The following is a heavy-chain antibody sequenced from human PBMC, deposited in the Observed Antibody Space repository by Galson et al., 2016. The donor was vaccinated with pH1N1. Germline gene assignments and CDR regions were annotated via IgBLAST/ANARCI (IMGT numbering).Heavy chain of an antibody. CDR2: IYWDDDK. CDR3: AHREVMITNAFDF. J-gene: IGHJ3*01. Sequence: PALVKPPQTLTLTCTFSGFSINSSGMGVGWIRQPPGQALEWLAVIYWDDDKRYSPSLKTRLTINKDTSKNQVVLMMTNMDPVDTATYYCAHREVMITNAFDFWGQGTMVTVSS. D-gene: IGHD3-16*01. CDR1: GFSINSSGMG. V-gene: IGHV2-5*08.